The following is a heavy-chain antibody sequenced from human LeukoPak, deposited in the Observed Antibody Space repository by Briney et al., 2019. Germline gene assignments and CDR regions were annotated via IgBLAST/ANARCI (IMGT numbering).Heavy chain of an antibody. J-gene: IGHJ4*02. CDR2: IYYSGST. V-gene: IGHV4-59*11. CDR1: GGSISSHY. Sequence: SETLSLTCTVSGGSISSHYWSWIRQPPGKGLEWIGYIYYSGSTNYNPSLKSRVTISVDTSKNQFSLKLSSVTAADTAVYYCARAQNYYDSSGYTYWGQGTLVNVSS. CDR3: ARAQNYYDSSGYTY. D-gene: IGHD3-22*01.